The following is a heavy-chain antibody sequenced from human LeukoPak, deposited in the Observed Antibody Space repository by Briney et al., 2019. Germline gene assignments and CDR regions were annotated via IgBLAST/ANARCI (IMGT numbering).Heavy chain of an antibody. Sequence: GGSLRLSCAASGFTFSSYWMHWVRQAPGKGLVWVSRINSGGSSTSYADSVKGRFTISRDNAKNTLYLQMNSLRAEDTAVYYCARVSVRFGAWGWFDPWGQGTLVTVSS. J-gene: IGHJ5*02. CDR1: GFTFSSYW. V-gene: IGHV3-74*01. D-gene: IGHD3-10*01. CDR3: ARVSVRFGAWGWFDP. CDR2: INSGGSST.